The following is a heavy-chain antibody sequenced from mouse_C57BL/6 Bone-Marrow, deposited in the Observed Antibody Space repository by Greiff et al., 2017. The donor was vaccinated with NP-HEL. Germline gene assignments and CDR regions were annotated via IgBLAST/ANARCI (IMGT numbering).Heavy chain of an antibody. CDR2: ISDGGSYT. V-gene: IGHV5-4*01. J-gene: IGHJ2*01. Sequence: DVMLVESGGGLVKPGGSLKLSCAASGFTFSSYAMSWVRQTPEKRLEWVATISDGGSYTYYPDNVKGRFTISRDNAKNNLYLQMSHLKSEDTAMYYCARDGYVDYWGQGTTLTVSS. CDR3: ARDGYVDY. CDR1: GFTFSSYA.